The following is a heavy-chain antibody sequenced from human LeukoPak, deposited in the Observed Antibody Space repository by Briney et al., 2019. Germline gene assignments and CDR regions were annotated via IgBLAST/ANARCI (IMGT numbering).Heavy chain of an antibody. J-gene: IGHJ4*02. Sequence: GGSLRLSCAASGFTFSSYSMNWVRQAPGKGLEWVSYISSSSNTIYYADSVKGRFTISRDNAKNSLYLQMNSLRDEDTAVYYCATSDDSSYRPWFWGQGTLVTVSS. CDR3: ATSDDSSYRPWF. V-gene: IGHV3-48*02. D-gene: IGHD3-22*01. CDR1: GFTFSSYS. CDR2: ISSSSNTI.